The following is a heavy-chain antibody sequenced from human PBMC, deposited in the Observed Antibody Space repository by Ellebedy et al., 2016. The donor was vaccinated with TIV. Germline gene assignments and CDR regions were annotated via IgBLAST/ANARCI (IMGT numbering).Heavy chain of an antibody. Sequence: MPSETLSLTCSASGVSISDYYWSWIRHPPGQGLEWIGYVYHTGSTNCNPSLRSRVTLAVDTPKNEFSLKLSSVTTADTAIYYCARDGVEDYFDYWGQGLLVTVSS. V-gene: IGHV4-59*01. CDR2: VYHTGST. J-gene: IGHJ4*02. CDR1: GVSISDYY. CDR3: ARDGVEDYFDY. D-gene: IGHD3-10*01.